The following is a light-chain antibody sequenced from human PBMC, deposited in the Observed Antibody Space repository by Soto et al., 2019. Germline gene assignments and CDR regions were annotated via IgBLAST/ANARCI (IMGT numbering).Light chain of an antibody. V-gene: IGKV3-20*01. CDR3: QQYGTPRSVT. CDR1: QSVDSNY. J-gene: IGKJ5*01. CDR2: GAS. Sequence: EIVLTQYPGTLSLSPGEEATLSFGASQSVDSNYLAWYQQKPGQPPRLIMYGASGRADGIPHRFSGSGFGTDFTLTISKVEPEDFAVYYCQQYGTPRSVTFGQGTRLEI.